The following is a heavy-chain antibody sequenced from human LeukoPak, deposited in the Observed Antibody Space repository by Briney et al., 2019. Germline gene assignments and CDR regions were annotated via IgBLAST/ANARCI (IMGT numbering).Heavy chain of an antibody. CDR2: IKPDGGEK. V-gene: IGHV3-7*01. J-gene: IGHJ6*03. D-gene: IGHD5-12*01. CDR3: ARDHTGYEYGSFTYHYQYMDV. CDR1: GFTFSSYG. Sequence: GGSLRLSCAASGFTFSSYGLSWVRQAPGKGLEWVANIKPDGGEKYYADSVKGRFTISRDNAKNSMYLQMNSLRADDAAVYYCARDHTGYEYGSFTYHYQYMDVWGKGTTVTVSS.